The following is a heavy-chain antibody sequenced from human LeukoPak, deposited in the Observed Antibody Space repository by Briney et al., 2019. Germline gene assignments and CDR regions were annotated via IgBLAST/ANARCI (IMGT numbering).Heavy chain of an antibody. V-gene: IGHV4-39*02. CDR3: ARDQRYNWNYVYPYYYYYYYMDV. CDR1: GGSISSSTFY. D-gene: IGHD1-7*01. Sequence: PSETLSLTCTVSGGSISSSTFYWGWIRQPPGKGLEWIGSLYYSGSTYYNPSLKSRVTISVDTSKNQFSLKLSSVTAADTAVYYCARDQRYNWNYVYPYYYYYYYMDVWGKGTTVTVSS. CDR2: LYYSGST. J-gene: IGHJ6*03.